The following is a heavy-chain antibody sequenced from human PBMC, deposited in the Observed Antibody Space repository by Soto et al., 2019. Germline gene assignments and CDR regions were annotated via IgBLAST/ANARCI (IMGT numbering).Heavy chain of an antibody. CDR2: ISAYNGNT. D-gene: IGHD3-10*01. CDR1: GYTFTSCG. J-gene: IGHJ4*02. CDR3: ARGLQGFGELLLVDY. V-gene: IGHV1-18*01. Sequence: ASVKVSCRASGYTFTSCGISWLRQAPGQGLEWMGWISAYNGNTNYAQKLQGRVTMTTDTSTSTAYMELRSLRSDDTSLYYCARGLQGFGELLLVDYWGQGTLVTVSS.